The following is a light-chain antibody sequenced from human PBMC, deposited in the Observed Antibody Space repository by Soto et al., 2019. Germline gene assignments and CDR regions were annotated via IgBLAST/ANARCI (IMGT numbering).Light chain of an antibody. V-gene: IGLV3-27*01. CDR3: YSAAGKGV. CDR2: KDS. J-gene: IGLJ3*02. CDR1: VLAKKY. Sequence: SYELTQPSSVSVSPGQTARITCSGDVLAKKYARWFQQKPGQAPVLVIYKDSERPSGIPERFSGSSSGTTVTLTISGAQVEDEADYYCYSAAGKGVFGGGTKLTVL.